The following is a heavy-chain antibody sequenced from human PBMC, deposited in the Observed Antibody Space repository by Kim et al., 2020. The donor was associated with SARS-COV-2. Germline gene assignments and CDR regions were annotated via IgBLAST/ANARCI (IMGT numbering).Heavy chain of an antibody. CDR1: GGFVRTYY. V-gene: IGHV4-4*07. Sequence: SETLSLTCIVSGGFVRTYYWHWIRQPAGKGLEWIGTIYSTGSANYNPSLKSRATMSINMSKNQFSLTLDSVTAADTAFYYCARDRGLTEFDSWGQGTLATVSS. CDR2: IYSTGSA. CDR3: ARDRGLTEFDS. J-gene: IGHJ4*02.